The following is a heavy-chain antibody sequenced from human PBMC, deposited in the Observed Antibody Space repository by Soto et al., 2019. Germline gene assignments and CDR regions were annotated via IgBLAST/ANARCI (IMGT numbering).Heavy chain of an antibody. CDR1: GFTFSDYY. Sequence: QVQLVESGGGLVKPGGSLRLSCAASGFTFSDYYMSWIRQAPGKGLEWVAYISRSSSYTHYADAVKGRVTISRENAKNPLYLQLHSMRAEDTAVYYCARKGATGNYFASWGQGTLVTVSS. CDR2: ISRSSSYT. D-gene: IGHD1-26*01. J-gene: IGHJ4*02. CDR3: ARKGATGNYFAS. V-gene: IGHV3-11*06.